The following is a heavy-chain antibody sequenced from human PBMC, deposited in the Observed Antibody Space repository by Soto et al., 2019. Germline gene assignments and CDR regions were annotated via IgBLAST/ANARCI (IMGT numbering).Heavy chain of an antibody. CDR1: GFTFSSYG. V-gene: IGHV3-30*03. J-gene: IGHJ3*02. Sequence: QSGGSLRLSCAASGFTFSSYGMHWVRQAPGKGLEWVAVISYDGSNKYYADSVKGRFTISRDNSKNTLYLQMNSLRAEDTAVYYCATPHVDTYAFDIWGQGTMVTVSS. CDR2: ISYDGSNK. D-gene: IGHD5-18*01. CDR3: ATPHVDTYAFDI.